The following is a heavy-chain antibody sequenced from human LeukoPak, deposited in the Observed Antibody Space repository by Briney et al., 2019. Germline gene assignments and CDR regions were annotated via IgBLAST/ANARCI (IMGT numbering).Heavy chain of an antibody. J-gene: IGHJ4*02. V-gene: IGHV3-73*01. CDR2: VKSKGYNYAT. Sequence: GGSLRLSCAASGFTVSGSAMHWVRQASGKGLEWLGRVKSKGYNYATAYGASVKDRFIISRDDSKSTAYLQMSSLKSEDTAVYYCATLGETSGWYPDHWGQGTLVTVSS. CDR1: GFTVSGSA. D-gene: IGHD6-19*01. CDR3: ATLGETSGWYPDH.